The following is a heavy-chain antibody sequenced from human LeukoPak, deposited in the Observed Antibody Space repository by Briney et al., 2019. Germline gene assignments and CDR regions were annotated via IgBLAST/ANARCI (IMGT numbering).Heavy chain of an antibody. Sequence: ASVKVSCKASGYTFTSYDISWVRQAPGQGLEGMGWISAYNGNTNYAQKLQGRVTMTTDTSTSTAYMELRSLRSDDTAVYYCARAYCSGGSCYLLDYWGQGTLVTVSS. CDR1: GYTFTSYD. CDR2: ISAYNGNT. CDR3: ARAYCSGGSCYLLDY. V-gene: IGHV1-18*01. J-gene: IGHJ4*02. D-gene: IGHD2-15*01.